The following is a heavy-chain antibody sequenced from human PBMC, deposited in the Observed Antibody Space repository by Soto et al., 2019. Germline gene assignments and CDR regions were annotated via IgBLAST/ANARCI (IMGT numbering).Heavy chain of an antibody. Sequence: EVQLVESGGGLVKPGGSLRLSCAASGFTFSTYTMNWVRQAPGKGLEWVSSISSSSSYRYYTDSVKGRFTISRDNAKNSLYLQMNSLKAEDTAVYYCARVVDYYDPYYDYGMDVWGQGTTVTVSS. J-gene: IGHJ6*02. CDR2: ISSSSSYR. D-gene: IGHD3-22*01. CDR3: ARVVDYYDPYYDYGMDV. CDR1: GFTFSTYT. V-gene: IGHV3-21*01.